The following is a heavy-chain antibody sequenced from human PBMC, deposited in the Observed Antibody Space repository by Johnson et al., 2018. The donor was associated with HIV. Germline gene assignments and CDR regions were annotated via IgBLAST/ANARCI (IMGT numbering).Heavy chain of an antibody. V-gene: IGHV3-13*01. CDR3: AKGMWGHDAFDI. D-gene: IGHD1-26*01. Sequence: EVQLVESGGGLVQPGGSLRLSCAASGFTFSSYDMHWVRQATGKGLEWVSAIGTAGDTSYPGSVKGRFTISRENAKNSFYLQMNSLRAGDTAVYYCAKGMWGHDAFDIWGQGTMVTVSS. CDR1: GFTFSSYD. J-gene: IGHJ3*02. CDR2: IGTAGDT.